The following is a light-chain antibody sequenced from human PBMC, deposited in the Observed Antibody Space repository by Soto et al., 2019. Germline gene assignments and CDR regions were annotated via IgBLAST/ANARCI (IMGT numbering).Light chain of an antibody. V-gene: IGKV1-5*01. Sequence: DIQMTQSPSSLSASVGDRATITCRASQSISSWLAWYQQKPGKAPKLLIYDASTLQSGVPSRYSGSGSETEFTLTISSLQPDDSATYYCQPYNSYSRTFGQGTKVDIK. CDR1: QSISSW. CDR3: QPYNSYSRT. J-gene: IGKJ1*01. CDR2: DAS.